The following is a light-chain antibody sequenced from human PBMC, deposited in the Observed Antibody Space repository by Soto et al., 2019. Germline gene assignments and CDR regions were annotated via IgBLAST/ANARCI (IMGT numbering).Light chain of an antibody. Sequence: QSVATQPPSASGTPGQRVTIACSGANSNIGGNPVNWFQQLPGRAPKLLIYNNSQRSSGVPDRFSVSKSGTSASLVISGLQADDEADYYCAAWDDRLNARVFGGGTKLTV. CDR1: NSNIGGNP. V-gene: IGLV1-44*01. CDR3: AAWDDRLNARV. CDR2: NNS. J-gene: IGLJ3*02.